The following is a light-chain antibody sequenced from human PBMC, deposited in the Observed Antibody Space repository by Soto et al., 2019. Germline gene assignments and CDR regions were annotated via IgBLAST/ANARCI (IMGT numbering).Light chain of an antibody. CDR2: DTS. Sequence: EIVMTQSPATLSVSPGGRATLSCRTSQSVRNYLAWYQQIPGQAPRLLIYDTSNRATGIPARFSGGGSGTDFTLTISSLEPEDFAVYYCQQHSNWPITFGQGTRLEIK. CDR1: QSVRNY. V-gene: IGKV3-11*01. CDR3: QQHSNWPIT. J-gene: IGKJ5*01.